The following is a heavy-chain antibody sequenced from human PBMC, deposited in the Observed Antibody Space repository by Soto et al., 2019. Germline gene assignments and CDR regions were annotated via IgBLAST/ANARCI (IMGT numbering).Heavy chain of an antibody. Sequence: SETLSLTCTVSGGSIGSYCWNWVRQPPGKGLEWIGNIYDSERSDYNPSLENRVTISLDTSKNQFSLRLSSVTAADTAVYFCASTTRERASGIGIFDSWGQGTLVTVSS. V-gene: IGHV4-4*09. J-gene: IGHJ4*02. CDR3: ASTTRERASGIGIFDS. D-gene: IGHD1-1*01. CDR2: IYDSERS. CDR1: GGSIGSYC.